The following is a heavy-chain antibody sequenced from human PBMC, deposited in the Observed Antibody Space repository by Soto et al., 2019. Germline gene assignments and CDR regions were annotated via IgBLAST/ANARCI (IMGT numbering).Heavy chain of an antibody. D-gene: IGHD4-17*01. CDR2: ISGSGDSA. CDR1: GFTFSSYA. Sequence: EVQLLESGGGLVQPGGSLRLSCAASGFTFSSYAMSWVRQAPGKGLEWVSPISGSGDSAYFADSVKGRFTISRDNSKNTLYLLMNSLRVDDTAVYYCARGGYGDYFDYWGQGTLVTVSS. V-gene: IGHV3-23*01. J-gene: IGHJ4*02. CDR3: ARGGYGDYFDY.